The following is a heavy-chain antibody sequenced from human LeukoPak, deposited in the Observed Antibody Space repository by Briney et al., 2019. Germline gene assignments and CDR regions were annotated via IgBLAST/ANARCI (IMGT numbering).Heavy chain of an antibody. CDR3: TTDLPRSTSCSHDY. V-gene: IGHV3-15*01. D-gene: IGHD2/OR15-2a*01. Sequence: GGSPRLSCAASGFTFSNSWMLWVRQAPGRGLECVGRIKRDIDGGTTDYAAPVKGRFTITRDDSENTLYLQMNSLKTEDTAVYYCTTDLPRSTSCSHDYWGQGTQVTVSS. CDR1: GFTFSNSW. J-gene: IGHJ4*02. CDR2: IKRDIDGGTT.